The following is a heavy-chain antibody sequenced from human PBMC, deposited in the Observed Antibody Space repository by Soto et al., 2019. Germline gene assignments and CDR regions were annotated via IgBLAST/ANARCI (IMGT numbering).Heavy chain of an antibody. CDR3: AREYNSALTD. J-gene: IGHJ4*02. D-gene: IGHD6-19*01. CDR2: SYNSGST. Sequence: QVQLQESGPGLVKPSGTLSLTCAVSSGSISSSNWWSWVRQPPGKGLGWMGESYNSGSTNYNPSLNRRVTIAVDKSTNQFSWTRSSGTAADRARYCWAREYNSALTDWGQGTLVTVSS. CDR1: SGSISSSNW. V-gene: IGHV4-4*01.